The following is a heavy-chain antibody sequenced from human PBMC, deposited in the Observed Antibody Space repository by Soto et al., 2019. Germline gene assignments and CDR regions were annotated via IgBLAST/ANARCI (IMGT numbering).Heavy chain of an antibody. J-gene: IGHJ3*02. Sequence: SQTLSLTCVISGDSVSSNSAAWNWIRQSPSRGLEWLGRTYYRSRWYNDYAVSVRSRITVNADTSKNQFSLHLNSVTPEDTAVYYCARRDGLYSSGWSDDAFDIWGQGTMVTVSS. CDR2: TYYRSRWYN. CDR3: ARRDGLYSSGWSDDAFDI. V-gene: IGHV6-1*01. CDR1: GDSVSSNSAA. D-gene: IGHD6-19*01.